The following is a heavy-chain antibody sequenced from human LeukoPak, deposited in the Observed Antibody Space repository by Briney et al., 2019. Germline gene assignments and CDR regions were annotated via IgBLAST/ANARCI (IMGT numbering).Heavy chain of an antibody. V-gene: IGHV1-2*02. Sequence: GASVKVSCKASGYTFTGDQIYWLRQAPGQGLEWVGWINPSSGDTLYEEKFQGRVTMTRDKSISSAYMELSSLRSDDTAVYYCARKSAGSLTAWGQGTLVTVSS. CDR3: ARKSAGSLTA. D-gene: IGHD3-10*01. J-gene: IGHJ5*02. CDR1: GYTFTGDQ. CDR2: INPSSGDT.